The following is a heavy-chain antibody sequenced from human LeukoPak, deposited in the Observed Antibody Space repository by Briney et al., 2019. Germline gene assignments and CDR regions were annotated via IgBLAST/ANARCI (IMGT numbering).Heavy chain of an antibody. Sequence: GGTLRLSCAASGFSFSSHGMSWVRQAPGKGLEWVSGIIGGAGGTYYADSVKGRFTISRDNAKNTLYLQMNSLRAEDTAVYYCARGYYYYYMDVWGKGTTVTIPS. CDR2: IIGGAGGT. J-gene: IGHJ6*03. CDR3: ARGYYYYYMDV. CDR1: GFSFSSHG. V-gene: IGHV3-23*01.